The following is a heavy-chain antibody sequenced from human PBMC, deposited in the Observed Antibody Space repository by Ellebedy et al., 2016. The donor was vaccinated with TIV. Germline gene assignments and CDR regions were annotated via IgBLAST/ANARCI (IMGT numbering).Heavy chain of an antibody. D-gene: IGHD2-8*01. CDR2: IYYSGST. J-gene: IGHJ4*02. CDR1: GGSISSYY. Sequence: MPSETLSLTCTVSGGSISSYYWSWIRQPPGKGLEWIGYIYYSGSTNYNPSLKSRVTISVDTSKNQFSLKLSSVTAADTAVYYCASFIVVMVYARTGHAFDYWGQGTLVTVSS. CDR3: ASFIVVMVYARTGHAFDY. V-gene: IGHV4-59*08.